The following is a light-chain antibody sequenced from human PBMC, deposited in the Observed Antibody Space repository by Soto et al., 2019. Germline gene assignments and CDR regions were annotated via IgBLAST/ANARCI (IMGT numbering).Light chain of an antibody. V-gene: IGKV1-5*03. CDR2: KAS. Sequence: DIQITQSPSTLSASVGDRVTITCRVSQSIDNWLAWYQQKPGRVPNLLIYKASSLQSGVPSRFSGSGSGTEFTLTISTLQPDDFATYYCQQYKTYRTFGQGTKVDIK. CDR3: QQYKTYRT. CDR1: QSIDNW. J-gene: IGKJ1*01.